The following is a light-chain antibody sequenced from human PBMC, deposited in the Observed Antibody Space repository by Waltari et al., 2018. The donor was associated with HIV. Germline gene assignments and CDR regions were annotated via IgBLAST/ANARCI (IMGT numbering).Light chain of an antibody. J-gene: IGKJ1*01. CDR2: GAS. Sequence: EVVITQSPAHLLESPGKTANLSCRASRSVGSSLAWYQQKPGRSPRLLIYGASSRASDVPPTFSGSGAGTDFSLSISSLRSDDVGIYYCQQYSTWPLTFGRGTTVEIK. CDR3: QQYSTWPLT. V-gene: IGKV3-15*01. CDR1: RSVGSS.